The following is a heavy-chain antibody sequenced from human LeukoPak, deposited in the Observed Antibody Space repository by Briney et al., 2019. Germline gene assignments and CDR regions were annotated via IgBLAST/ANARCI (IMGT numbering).Heavy chain of an antibody. V-gene: IGHV4-34*01. CDR2: INHGGST. J-gene: IGHJ4*02. CDR3: AKTSYYDGSGYYYSSPYFDY. D-gene: IGHD3-22*01. CDR1: GGSFSGYY. Sequence: TSETLSLTCAVYGGSFSGYYWAWIRQPPGKGLEWIGEINHGGSTNYNPSLKSRVTISVDTSKNQFSLNLSSVTAADTAIYYCAKTSYYDGSGYYYSSPYFDYWGQGSQVTVSS.